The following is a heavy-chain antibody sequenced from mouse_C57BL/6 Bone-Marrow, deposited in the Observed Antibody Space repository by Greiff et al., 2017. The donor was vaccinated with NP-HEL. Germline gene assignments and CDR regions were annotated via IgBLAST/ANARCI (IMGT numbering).Heavy chain of an antibody. J-gene: IGHJ3*01. V-gene: IGHV1-15*01. CDR1: GYTFTDYE. CDR2: IDPETGGT. Sequence: QVQLKQSGAELVRPGASVTLSCKASGYTFTDYEMHWVKQTPVHGLEWIGAIDPETGGTAYNQKFKGKAILTADKSSSTAYMELRSLTSEDSAVYYCTRERNDCSWFAYWGRGTLVTVSA. D-gene: IGHD2-4*01. CDR3: TRERNDCSWFAY.